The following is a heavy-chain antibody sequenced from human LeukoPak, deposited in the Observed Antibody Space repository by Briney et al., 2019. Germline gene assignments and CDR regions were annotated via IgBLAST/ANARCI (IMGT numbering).Heavy chain of an antibody. CDR2: INPNSGGT. CDR3: AREAGATPWLLDY. J-gene: IGHJ4*02. CDR1: GYTFTGYY. V-gene: IGHV1-2*02. D-gene: IGHD1-26*01. Sequence: GASVKVSCKASGYTFTGYYMHWVRQAPGQGLEWMGWINPNSGGTNYAQKFQGRVTMTRDTSISTAYMELSRLRSDDTAVYYCAREAGATPWLLDYWGQGTLVTVSS.